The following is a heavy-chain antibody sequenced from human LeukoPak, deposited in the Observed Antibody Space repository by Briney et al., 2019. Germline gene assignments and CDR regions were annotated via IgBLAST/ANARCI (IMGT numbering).Heavy chain of an antibody. V-gene: IGHV4-34*01. J-gene: IGHJ3*02. Sequence: SATLSLTCAVYGGSFSGYYWSWIRQPPGKGLEWIGEINHSGSTNYNPSLKSRVTISVDTSKNQFSLKLSSVTAADTAVYYCARRGIAVAGTDLDIWGQGTMVTVSS. CDR2: INHSGST. CDR1: GGSFSGYY. D-gene: IGHD6-19*01. CDR3: ARRGIAVAGTDLDI.